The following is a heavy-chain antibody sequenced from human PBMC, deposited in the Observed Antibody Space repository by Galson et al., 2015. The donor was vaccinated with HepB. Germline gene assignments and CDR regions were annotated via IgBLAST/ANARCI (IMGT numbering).Heavy chain of an antibody. V-gene: IGHV1-3*01. Sequence: SVKVSCKASGYTFTSYAMHWVRQAPGQRLEWMGWINAGNGNTKYSQKFQGRVTITRDTSASTAYMELSSLRSEDTAVYYCARTSWFREFPFDYWGQGTLVTVSS. J-gene: IGHJ4*02. D-gene: IGHD3-10*01. CDR3: ARTSWFREFPFDY. CDR2: INAGNGNT. CDR1: GYTFTSYA.